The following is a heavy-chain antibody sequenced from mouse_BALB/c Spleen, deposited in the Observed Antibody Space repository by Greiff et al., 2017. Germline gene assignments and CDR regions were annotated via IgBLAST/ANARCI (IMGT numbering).Heavy chain of an antibody. Sequence: QVQLKESAAELARPGASVKMSCKASGYTFTSYTMHWVKQRPGQGLEWIGYINPSSGYTEYNQKFKDKTTLTADKSSSTAYMQLSSLTSEDSAVYYCANYYDYDGRFAYWGQGTLVTVSA. V-gene: IGHV1-4*02. CDR1: GYTFTSYT. CDR2: INPSSGYT. D-gene: IGHD2-4*01. J-gene: IGHJ3*01. CDR3: ANYYDYDGRFAY.